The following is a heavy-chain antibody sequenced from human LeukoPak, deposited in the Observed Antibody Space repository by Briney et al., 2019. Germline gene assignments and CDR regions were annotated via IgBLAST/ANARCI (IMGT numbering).Heavy chain of an antibody. V-gene: IGHV4-39*01. J-gene: IGHJ5*02. CDR1: GGSISSSSYY. D-gene: IGHD2-2*03. CDR2: IYYSGST. CDR3: ARHGGYCSSTSCRRNWFDP. Sequence: SETLSLTCTVSGGSISSSSYYWGWIRQPPGTGLEWIGSIYYSGSTYYNPSLKSRVTISVDTSKNQFSLKLSSVTAADTAVYYCARHGGYCSSTSCRRNWFDPWGQGTLVTVSS.